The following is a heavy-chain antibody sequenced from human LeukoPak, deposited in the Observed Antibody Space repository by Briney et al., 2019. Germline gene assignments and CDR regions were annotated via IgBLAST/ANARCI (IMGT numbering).Heavy chain of an antibody. D-gene: IGHD4-23*01. CDR1: GGSISTYY. CDR2: IHYSGST. J-gene: IGHJ4*02. V-gene: IGHV4-59*08. CDR3: ARHSPGYGGNFDY. Sequence: SETLSLTCTVSGGSISTYYWSWLRQPPGQGLEWIGYIHYSGSTKYNPSLKSRVTISVDTSKKQFSMNLKSVTAADTAVYYCARHSPGYGGNFDYWGQGTLVTVSS.